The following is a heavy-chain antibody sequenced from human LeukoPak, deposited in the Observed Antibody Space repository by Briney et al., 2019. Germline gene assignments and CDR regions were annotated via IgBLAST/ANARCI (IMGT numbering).Heavy chain of an antibody. CDR3: ARDPDPSYYDFWSGYFPRYYYGMDV. D-gene: IGHD3-3*01. V-gene: IGHV3-21*01. Sequence: GGSLRLSCAASGFTFRTYGMHWVRQAPGKGLEWVSSISSSSSYIYYADSVKGRFTISRDNAKNSLYLQMNSLRAEDTAVYYCARDPDPSYYDFWSGYFPRYYYGMDVWGQGTTVTVSS. CDR1: GFTFRTYG. J-gene: IGHJ6*02. CDR2: ISSSSSYI.